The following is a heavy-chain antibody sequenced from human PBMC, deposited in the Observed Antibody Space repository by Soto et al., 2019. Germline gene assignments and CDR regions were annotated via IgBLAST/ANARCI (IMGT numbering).Heavy chain of an antibody. V-gene: IGHV3-23*01. CDR1: GFTFSSYA. Sequence: EVQLLESGGGLVQPGGSLRLSCAASGFTFSSYAMSWVRQAPGKGLEWVSALSGSGGSTYYADSVKGRFTISRDNSKNTLYLQMNRLRAEDTAVYYCAKARGYSGYDYYFDYWGQGTLVTVSS. CDR2: LSGSGGST. CDR3: AKARGYSGYDYYFDY. D-gene: IGHD5-12*01. J-gene: IGHJ4*02.